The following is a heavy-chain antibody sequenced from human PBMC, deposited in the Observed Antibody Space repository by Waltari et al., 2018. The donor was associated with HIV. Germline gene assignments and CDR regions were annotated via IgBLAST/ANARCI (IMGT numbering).Heavy chain of an antibody. D-gene: IGHD3-22*01. CDR3: ARGTYYYDSSGLGHDAFDI. CDR2: LYYSGST. V-gene: IGHV4-59*01. CDR1: GGSISSYY. Sequence: QVQLQESGPGLVKPSGTLSLTCTVSGGSISSYYWSWIRQPPGKGLDRIGYLYYSGSTSYNPSLKSRVTISVDTSKNQFSLKLSFVTAADTAVYYCARGTYYYDSSGLGHDAFDIWGQGTMVTVSS. J-gene: IGHJ3*02.